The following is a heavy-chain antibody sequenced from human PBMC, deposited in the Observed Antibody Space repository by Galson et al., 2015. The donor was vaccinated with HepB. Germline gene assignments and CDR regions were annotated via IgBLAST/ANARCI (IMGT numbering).Heavy chain of an antibody. D-gene: IGHD3-10*01. CDR2: IYSGGST. J-gene: IGHJ4*02. CDR1: GFTVSSNY. V-gene: IGHV3-53*01. CDR3: VRESLYSFIS. Sequence: SLRLSCAASGFTVSSNYMSWVRQAPGKGLEWVSVIYSGGSTYYADSVKGRFTISRDNAKDSLYLQMSSLRAEDTAVYYCVRESLYSFISWGQGALVTVSS.